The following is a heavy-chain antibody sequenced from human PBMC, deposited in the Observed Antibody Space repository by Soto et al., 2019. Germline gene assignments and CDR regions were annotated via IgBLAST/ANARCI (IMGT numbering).Heavy chain of an antibody. D-gene: IGHD6-19*01. V-gene: IGHV3-23*01. J-gene: IGHJ6*02. CDR3: AKDSSGWSRLKYYYYGMDV. CDR2: ISGSGGST. Sequence: EVQLLESGGGLVQPGGSLRLSCAASGFTFSSYAISWVRQAPGKGLEWVSAISGSGGSTYYADSVKGRFTISRDNSKNTLYLQMNSLRAEDTAVYYCAKDSSGWSRLKYYYYGMDVWGQGTTVTVSS. CDR1: GFTFSSYA.